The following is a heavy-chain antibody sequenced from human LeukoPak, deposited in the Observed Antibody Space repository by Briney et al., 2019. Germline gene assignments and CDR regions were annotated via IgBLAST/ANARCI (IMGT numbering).Heavy chain of an antibody. Sequence: PSETLSLTCPVSGGSLSTYYWSWIRQPAGKGLEWIGRIYTCGCYNYNPSLKSRVTMSVDTSKNHFSMKLSSVTAADTAIYYCARVGKYYYDMTGAFDIWGQGKMVTVSS. V-gene: IGHV4-4*07. CDR2: IYTCGCY. D-gene: IGHD3-22*01. J-gene: IGHJ3*02. CDR3: ARVGKYYYDMTGAFDI. CDR1: GGSLSTYY.